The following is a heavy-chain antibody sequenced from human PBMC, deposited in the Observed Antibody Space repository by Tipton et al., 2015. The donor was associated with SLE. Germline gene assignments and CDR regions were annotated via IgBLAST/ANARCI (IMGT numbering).Heavy chain of an antibody. CDR2: IYHSGST. Sequence: TLSLTCTVSGGSISSSSYYWGWIRQPPGKGLEWIGSIYHSGSTYYNPSLKSRVTISVDTSKNQFSLKLSSVTAADTAVYYCARGGDYGDYVGYWGQGTLVTVSS. CDR3: ARGGDYGDYVGY. V-gene: IGHV4-39*07. J-gene: IGHJ4*02. D-gene: IGHD4-17*01. CDR1: GGSISSSSYY.